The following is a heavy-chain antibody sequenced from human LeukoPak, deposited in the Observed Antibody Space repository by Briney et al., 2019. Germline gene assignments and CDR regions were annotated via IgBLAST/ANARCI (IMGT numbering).Heavy chain of an antibody. CDR2: ISSSSSYI. Sequence: GGSLRLSCAASEFSVGSNYMTWVRQAPGKGLEWVSSISSSSSYIYYADSVKGRFTISRDNAKNSLYLQMNSLRAEATAVYYCAREGPLNAYGDYVFFWFDLWGQGTLVTVSS. D-gene: IGHD4-17*01. J-gene: IGHJ5*02. CDR1: EFSVGSNY. CDR3: AREGPLNAYGDYVFFWFDL. V-gene: IGHV3-21*01.